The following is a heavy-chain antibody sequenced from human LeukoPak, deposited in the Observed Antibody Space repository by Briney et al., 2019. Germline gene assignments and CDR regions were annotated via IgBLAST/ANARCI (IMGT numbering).Heavy chain of an antibody. D-gene: IGHD4-11*01. V-gene: IGHV1-2*06. CDR2: INPNSGGT. J-gene: IGHJ4*02. CDR1: GYTFTSYG. CDR3: ARGLEYSNHDY. Sequence: ASVKVSCKASGYTFTSYGISWVRQAPGQGLEWMGRINPNSGGTNYAQKFQGRITMTRDTSISTAYMELSRLRSDDTAVYYCARGLEYSNHDYWGQGTLVTVSS.